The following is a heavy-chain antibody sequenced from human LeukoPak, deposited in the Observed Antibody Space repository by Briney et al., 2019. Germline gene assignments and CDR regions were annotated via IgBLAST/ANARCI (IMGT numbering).Heavy chain of an antibody. CDR3: ARRTYFDL. J-gene: IGHJ2*01. Sequence: PSETLSLTCTVSGGSISNYYWSWVRQPPGKGLEWIGYIYYSGSTTYNPSLKSRVTISVDTSKNQSSLKLSSVTAADTAVYYCARRTYFDLWGRGTLVTVSS. V-gene: IGHV4-59*08. CDR2: IYYSGST. CDR1: GGSISNYY.